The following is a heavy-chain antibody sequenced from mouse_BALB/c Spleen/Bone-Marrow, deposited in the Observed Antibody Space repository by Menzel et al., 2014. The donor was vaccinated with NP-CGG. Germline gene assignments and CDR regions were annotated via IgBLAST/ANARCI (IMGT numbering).Heavy chain of an antibody. CDR3: ARFPYDYGGGDY. CDR1: GFNIKDTY. V-gene: IGHV14-3*02. D-gene: IGHD2-4*01. Sequence: QLQQSGAELVKPGASVKLSCPASGFNIKDTYMHWVKQRPEQGLEWIGRIDPANGNTKYDPKFQGKATITADTSSNTAYLQLSSLTSEDTAVYYCARFPYDYGGGDYWGQGTTLTVSS. CDR2: IDPANGNT. J-gene: IGHJ2*01.